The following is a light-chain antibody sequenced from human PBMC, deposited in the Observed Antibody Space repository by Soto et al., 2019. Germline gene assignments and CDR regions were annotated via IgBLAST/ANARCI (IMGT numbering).Light chain of an antibody. J-gene: IGLJ1*01. CDR3: QSYDSSLRGYV. V-gene: IGLV1-40*01. CDR2: GHT. CDR1: SSNIGAGYD. Sequence: QSVLTQPPSVSGAPGQRITISCSGGSSNIGAGYDVHWYQQFPGTAPKLIIYGHTDRPSGVPDRFSGSKSGASASLAITGLQAEDEADYYCQSYDSSLRGYVFGLGTKVTVL.